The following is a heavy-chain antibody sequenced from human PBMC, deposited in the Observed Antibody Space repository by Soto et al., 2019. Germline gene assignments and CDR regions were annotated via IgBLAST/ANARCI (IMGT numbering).Heavy chain of an antibody. Sequence: ASVKVSCKASGGTFSSYAISWVRQAPGQGLERMGWISAYNGNTSYAQKLQGRVTMTTDTSTSTAYMELRSLRSDDTAVYYCAREGYCSGGSCYRRPYYFDYWGQGTLVTVSS. V-gene: IGHV1-18*01. D-gene: IGHD2-15*01. J-gene: IGHJ4*02. CDR1: GGTFSSYA. CDR2: ISAYNGNT. CDR3: AREGYCSGGSCYRRPYYFDY.